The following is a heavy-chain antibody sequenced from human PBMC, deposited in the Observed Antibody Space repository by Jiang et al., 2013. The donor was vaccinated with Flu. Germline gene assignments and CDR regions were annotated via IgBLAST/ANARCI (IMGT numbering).Heavy chain of an antibody. CDR2: ISSNGGST. CDR3: ARDYPVGAYAFDI. J-gene: IGHJ3*02. CDR1: GFTFSSYA. D-gene: IGHD1-26*01. Sequence: RLSCAASGFTFSSYAMHWVRQAPGKGLEYVSAISSNGGSTYYANSVKGRFTISRDNSKNTLYLQMGSLRAEDMAVYYCARDYPVGAYAFDIWGQGTMVTVSS. V-gene: IGHV3-64*01.